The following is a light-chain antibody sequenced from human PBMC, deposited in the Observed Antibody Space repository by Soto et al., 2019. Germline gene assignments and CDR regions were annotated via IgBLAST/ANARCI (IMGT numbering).Light chain of an antibody. J-gene: IGKJ5*01. Sequence: EIVLTQSPAALSLSPGELATLSCGASQSVAGNFLAWYQHKPGQAPRLLIYGASTRATGIPARFSGSGSGTEFTLTISSLQSEDFAVYYCQQYNNWPPITFGQGTRLEIK. CDR2: GAS. CDR1: QSVAGN. CDR3: QQYNNWPPIT. V-gene: IGKV3D-15*01.